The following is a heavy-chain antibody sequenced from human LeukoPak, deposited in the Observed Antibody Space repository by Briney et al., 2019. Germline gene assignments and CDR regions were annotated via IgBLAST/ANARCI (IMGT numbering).Heavy chain of an antibody. CDR1: GFTFSSYS. J-gene: IGHJ6*02. Sequence: GGSLILSCAASGFTFSSYSMNWVRQAPGKGLERVSSISSSSAYIYYADSVKGRFTISRDNSKNTLYLQMNSLRAEDTAVYYCAKDRRYCSGGSCYYYYGLDVWGQGTTVTVSS. D-gene: IGHD2-15*01. V-gene: IGHV3-21*04. CDR2: ISSSSAYI. CDR3: AKDRRYCSGGSCYYYYGLDV.